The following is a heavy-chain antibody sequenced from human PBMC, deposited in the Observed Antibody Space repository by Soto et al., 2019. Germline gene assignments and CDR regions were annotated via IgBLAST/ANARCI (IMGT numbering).Heavy chain of an antibody. Sequence: EVQLLESGGGLVQPGWSLRLSCAASGFTFGTYAMNWLRQAPGRGLECVSFISGSGRTTYYADSVKGRFTVSRDNSKNTMYLQMNSLRAEDTALYYCAKFRGPSYSYYYMDVWGKGTTVTVSS. CDR1: GFTFGTYA. J-gene: IGHJ6*03. V-gene: IGHV3-23*01. CDR2: ISGSGRTT. CDR3: AKFRGPSYSYYYMDV. D-gene: IGHD3-16*01.